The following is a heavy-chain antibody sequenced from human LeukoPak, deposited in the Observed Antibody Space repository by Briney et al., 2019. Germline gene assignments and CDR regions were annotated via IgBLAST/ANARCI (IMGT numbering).Heavy chain of an antibody. Sequence: SETLSLTCTVSGGSISSYYWSWIRQPPGKGLEWIGYIYYSGSTNYNPSLKSRVTISVDTSKNQFSLKLSSVTAADTAVYYCARGTTVVTHDYWGQGTLVTVSS. CDR3: ARGTTVVTHDY. D-gene: IGHD4-23*01. J-gene: IGHJ4*02. CDR2: IYYSGST. CDR1: GGSISSYY. V-gene: IGHV4-59*08.